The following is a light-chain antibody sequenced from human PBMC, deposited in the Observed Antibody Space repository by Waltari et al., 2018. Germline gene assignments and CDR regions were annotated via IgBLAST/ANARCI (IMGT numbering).Light chain of an antibody. CDR3: QHYESLPVT. Sequence: EIVLTQSPGTLSLSPGERATLSCRASQSLSKYLAWYQQKPGQAPRLLIYHASSRAAGITDRFSGSGYGTDFSLTISRLEPEDFAVYYCQHYESLPVTFGQGTKVEIK. CDR1: QSLSKY. CDR2: HAS. J-gene: IGKJ1*01. V-gene: IGKV3-20*01.